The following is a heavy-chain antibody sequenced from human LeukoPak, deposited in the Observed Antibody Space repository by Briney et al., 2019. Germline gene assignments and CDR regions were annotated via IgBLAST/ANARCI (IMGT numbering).Heavy chain of an antibody. Sequence: GGSLRLSCSASGFTFSTYLMHCVLQAPGKGLEYVSAITSNGVNTYYADSVKGRFTISRDNSKNTLYLQMSSLRTEDTAVYYCVRRRGAWYVDCWGQGTLVTVSS. CDR2: ITSNGVNT. CDR3: VRRRGAWYVDC. J-gene: IGHJ4*02. D-gene: IGHD6-19*01. V-gene: IGHV3-64D*09. CDR1: GFTFSTYL.